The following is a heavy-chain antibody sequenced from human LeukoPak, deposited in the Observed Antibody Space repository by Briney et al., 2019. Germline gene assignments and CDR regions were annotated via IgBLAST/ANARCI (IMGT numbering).Heavy chain of an antibody. J-gene: IGHJ4*02. Sequence: GGSLRLSCAAYGFTFDDYGMSWVRQAPGKGLEWVSGINWNGGSTGYGDSVKGRFTISRDNAKNSLYLQMNSLRAEDTALYYCAREWGSGSSVDYWGQGTLVTVSS. V-gene: IGHV3-20*04. CDR3: AREWGSGSSVDY. CDR1: GFTFDDYG. D-gene: IGHD3-10*01. CDR2: INWNGGST.